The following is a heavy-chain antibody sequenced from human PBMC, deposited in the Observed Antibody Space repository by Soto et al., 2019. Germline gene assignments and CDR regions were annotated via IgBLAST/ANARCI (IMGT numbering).Heavy chain of an antibody. Sequence: QLVESGGGLVQPGGSLKLSCAASGFTFSASVVHWVRQASGKGLEWVGRIGTKGKSYATAYAASVKGRFTISRDDSKKTAYLQMNSLKTEDTAVYYCARHLVPELVPTPPYYNGMDVWGQGTTVTVSS. J-gene: IGHJ6*02. V-gene: IGHV3-73*02. CDR3: ARHLVPELVPTPPYYNGMDV. D-gene: IGHD6-13*01. CDR1: GFTFSASV. CDR2: IGTKGKSYAT.